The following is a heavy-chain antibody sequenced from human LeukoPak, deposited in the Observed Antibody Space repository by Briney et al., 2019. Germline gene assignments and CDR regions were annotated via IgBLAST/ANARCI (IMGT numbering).Heavy chain of an antibody. CDR2: INPNSGGT. D-gene: IGHD3-9*01. Sequence: RASVKVSCKASGYTFTGYYMHWVRQAPGQGLEWMGWINPNSGGTNYAQKFQGRVTMTRDTSISTAYMELSRLRSDDTAVYYCARDGALLRYFDWLSAAYFDYWGQGTPFTVSS. J-gene: IGHJ4*02. V-gene: IGHV1-2*02. CDR3: ARDGALLRYFDWLSAAYFDY. CDR1: GYTFTGYY.